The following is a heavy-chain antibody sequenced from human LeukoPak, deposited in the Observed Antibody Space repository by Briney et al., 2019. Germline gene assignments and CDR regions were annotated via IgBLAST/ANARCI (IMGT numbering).Heavy chain of an antibody. Sequence: GASVKVSCKASGYTFTSYGISWVRQAPGQGLEWMGWISAYNGNTNYAQKLQGRVTMTTDTSTSTAYMELRSLRSDDTAVYYCARVTMVRGVTRLSDCWGQGTLVTVSS. D-gene: IGHD3-10*01. V-gene: IGHV1-18*01. CDR3: ARVTMVRGVTRLSDC. CDR2: ISAYNGNT. J-gene: IGHJ4*02. CDR1: GYTFTSYG.